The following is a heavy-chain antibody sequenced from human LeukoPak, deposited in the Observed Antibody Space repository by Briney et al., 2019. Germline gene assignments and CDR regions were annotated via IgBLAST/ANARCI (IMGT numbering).Heavy chain of an antibody. CDR3: AREALYSGYGYNWFDP. Sequence: PSGTLSLTCAVSGDSISSSNWWSWVRQPPGEGLEWIGEIYHSGTTNYNPSLKSRVAISLDKSKNQFSLKLSSVTAADTAVYYCAREALYSGYGYNWFDPWGQGTLVTVSS. CDR2: IYHSGTT. CDR1: GDSISSSNW. V-gene: IGHV4-4*02. J-gene: IGHJ5*02. D-gene: IGHD5-12*01.